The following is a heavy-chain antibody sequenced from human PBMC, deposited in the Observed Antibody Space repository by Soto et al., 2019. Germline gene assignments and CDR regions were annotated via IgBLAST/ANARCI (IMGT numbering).Heavy chain of an antibody. V-gene: IGHV1-69*13. Sequence: ASVKVSCKASGGTFSSYAISWVRQAPGQGLEWMGGIIPIFGTANYAQKFQGRVTITADESTSTAYMELSSLRSEDTAVYYWASRWGIAARPGNYYYMDVWGKGTTVTVSS. J-gene: IGHJ6*03. D-gene: IGHD6-6*01. CDR3: ASRWGIAARPGNYYYMDV. CDR1: GGTFSSYA. CDR2: IIPIFGTA.